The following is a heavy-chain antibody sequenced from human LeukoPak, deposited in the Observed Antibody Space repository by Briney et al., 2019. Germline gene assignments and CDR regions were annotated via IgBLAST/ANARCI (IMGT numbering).Heavy chain of an antibody. Sequence: GGSLRLSCAASGFTFSSYGMHWVRQAPGKGLEWVAVIWYDGSNKYYADSVKGRFTISRDNSKNTLYLQMNSLRAEDTAVYYCARDPGGFGESLDYWGQGTLVTVSS. CDR1: GFTFSSYG. V-gene: IGHV3-33*01. CDR3: ARDPGGFGESLDY. D-gene: IGHD3-10*01. CDR2: IWYDGSNK. J-gene: IGHJ4*02.